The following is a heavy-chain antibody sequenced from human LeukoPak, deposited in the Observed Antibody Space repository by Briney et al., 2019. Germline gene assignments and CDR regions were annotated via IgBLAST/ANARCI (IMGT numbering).Heavy chain of an antibody. V-gene: IGHV1-2*02. CDR2: INPNSGGT. D-gene: IGHD3-3*01. CDR3: ARDHLGGRFLDWFDP. J-gene: IGHJ5*02. CDR1: GYTFTSYD. Sequence: ASVKVSCKASGYTFTSYDINWVRQATGQGLEWMGWINPNSGGTNYAQKFQGRVTMTRDTSISTAYMELSRLRSDDTAVYYCARDHLGGRFLDWFDPWGQGTLVTVSS.